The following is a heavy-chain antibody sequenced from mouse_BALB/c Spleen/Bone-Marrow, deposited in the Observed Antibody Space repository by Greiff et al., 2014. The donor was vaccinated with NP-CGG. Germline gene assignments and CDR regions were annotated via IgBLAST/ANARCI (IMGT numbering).Heavy chain of an antibody. V-gene: IGHV1-39*01. J-gene: IGHJ2*01. CDR2: IDPYYGGT. D-gene: IGHD3-3*01. Sequence: EVQLQQSGPELEKPGASVKISCKASGYSFTGYNMNWVKQSNGKSLEWIGNIDPYYGGTSYNQKFKGKATLTVDKSSRTAYMQLHSMPTEDAAADYCAGKGYYFDYWGQGTPVTGSS. CDR1: GYSFTGYN. CDR3: AGKGYYFDY.